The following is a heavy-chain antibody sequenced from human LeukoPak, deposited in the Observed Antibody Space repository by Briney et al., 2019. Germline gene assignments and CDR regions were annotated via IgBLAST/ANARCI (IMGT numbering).Heavy chain of an antibody. CDR1: DYVFISYG. CDR2: ISAYNGKT. Sequence: ASVKVSCKAFDYVFISYGMSWVRQAPGQGLEWMGWISAYNGKTNYTEKLQDRVTMTIDTSTSTVYMELRSLRFDDPAVYYCGRGPKAGGPHHDMDVWGRGTTVTVSS. CDR3: GRGPKAGGPHHDMDV. J-gene: IGHJ6*02. D-gene: IGHD2-15*01. V-gene: IGHV1-18*01.